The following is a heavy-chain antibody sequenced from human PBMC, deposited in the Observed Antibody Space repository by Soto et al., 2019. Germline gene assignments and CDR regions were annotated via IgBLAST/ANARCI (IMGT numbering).Heavy chain of an antibody. CDR3: ARRAIRFLEWLPDYGMDV. CDR2: ISAYNGNT. D-gene: IGHD3-3*01. Sequence: RASVKVSCKASGYTFTSYGISWVRQAPGQGLEWMGWISAYNGNTNYAQKLQGRVTMTTDTSTSTAYMELRSLRSDDTAVYYCARRAIRFLEWLPDYGMDVWGQGTTVTVSS. CDR1: GYTFTSYG. V-gene: IGHV1-18*04. J-gene: IGHJ6*02.